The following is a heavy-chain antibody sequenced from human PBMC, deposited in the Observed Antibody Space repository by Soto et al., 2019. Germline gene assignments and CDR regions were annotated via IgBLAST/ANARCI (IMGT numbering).Heavy chain of an antibody. V-gene: IGHV4-30-2*01. CDR3: ARSSGVRGRGHAFDI. J-gene: IGHJ3*02. D-gene: IGHD3-10*01. CDR2: IYHSGST. CDR1: GGSISSGGYS. Sequence: QLQLQESGSGLVKPSQTLSLTCAVSGGSISSGGYSWSWIRQPPGKGLEWIGYIYHSGSTYYNPSLKSRVTISVDKSKNQFSLKLSSVTAADTAVYYGARSSGVRGRGHAFDIWGQGTMVTVSS.